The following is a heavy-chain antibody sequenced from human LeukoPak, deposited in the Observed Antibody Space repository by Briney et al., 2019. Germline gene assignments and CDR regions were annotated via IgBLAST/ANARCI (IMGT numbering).Heavy chain of an antibody. CDR2: ISGSGGST. CDR1: GFTFSSYA. V-gene: IGHV3-23*01. D-gene: IGHD5-24*01. Sequence: PGGSLRLSCAASGFTFSSYAMSWVRQAPGKGLEWVSAISGSGGSTYYADSVKGRFTISRDNSKNTLYLQMNSLRAEDTAVYYCAKGLWRWLQFWGNGFDYWGQGTLVTVSS. J-gene: IGHJ4*02. CDR3: AKGLWRWLQFWGNGFDY.